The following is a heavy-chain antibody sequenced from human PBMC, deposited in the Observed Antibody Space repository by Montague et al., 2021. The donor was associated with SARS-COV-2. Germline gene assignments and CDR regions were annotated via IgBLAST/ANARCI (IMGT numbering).Heavy chain of an antibody. Sequence: SETRSLTCTVSGGSISSSSYYWGWIRQPPGKGLEWIGNIYYSGSTYYSPSLKSRVTISLDTSKNQFSLKVTSVTAADTAVYYCARGGGYYNYGLDVWGPGTTVTVSS. V-gene: IGHV4-39*07. J-gene: IGHJ6*02. CDR3: ARGGGYYNYGLDV. CDR1: GGSISSSSYY. D-gene: IGHD3-22*01. CDR2: IYYSGST.